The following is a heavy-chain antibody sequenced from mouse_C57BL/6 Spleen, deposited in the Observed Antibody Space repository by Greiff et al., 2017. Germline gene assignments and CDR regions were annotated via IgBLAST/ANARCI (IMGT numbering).Heavy chain of an antibody. J-gene: IGHJ1*03. V-gene: IGHV1-64*01. CDR2: IHPNSGST. D-gene: IGHD1-1*01. CDR3: ARDPITTVVYWYFDV. CDR1: GYTFTSYW. Sequence: QVQLKQPGAELVKPGASVKLSCKASGYTFTSYWMHWVKQRPGQGLEWIGMIHPNSGSTNYNEKFKSKATLTVDKSSSTAYMQLSSLTSEDSAVYYCARDPITTVVYWYFDVWGTGTTVTVSS.